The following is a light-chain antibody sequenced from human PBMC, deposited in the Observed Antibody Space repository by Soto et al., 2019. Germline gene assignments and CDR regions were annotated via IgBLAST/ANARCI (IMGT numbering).Light chain of an antibody. V-gene: IGLV1-40*01. CDR2: DNN. CDR1: SSNIGANYD. CDR3: QSYDSSLSAVV. J-gene: IGLJ2*01. Sequence: QSVLTQPPSLSGAPGQRVTISCTGSSSNIGANYDVHWYQQVPGTAPKLLIYDNNYRPSGVPDRFSGSKSGTSASLAITGLQAEDEADYYCQSYDSSLSAVVFGGGTKVTVL.